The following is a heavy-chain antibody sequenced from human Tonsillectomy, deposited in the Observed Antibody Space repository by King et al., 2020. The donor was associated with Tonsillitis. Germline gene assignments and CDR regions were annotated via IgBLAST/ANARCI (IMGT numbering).Heavy chain of an antibody. CDR1: GGSISSYY. D-gene: IGHD1-26*01. Sequence: VQLQESGPGLVKPSETLSLTCTVSGGSISSYYWNWIRQPPGKGLEWIGYIYYSGTTNYNPSLKSRVTISVDTSKDQFSLKLSSMTAADTAVYYCARDDGRSFDPWGQGTLVTVSS. J-gene: IGHJ5*02. V-gene: IGHV4-59*01. CDR3: ARDDGRSFDP. CDR2: IYYSGTT.